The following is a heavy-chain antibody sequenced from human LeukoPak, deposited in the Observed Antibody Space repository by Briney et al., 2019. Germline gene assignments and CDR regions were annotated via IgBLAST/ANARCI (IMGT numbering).Heavy chain of an antibody. CDR3: ARGVLRYDFWSGYSDWFDP. CDR2: IYTSGST. Sequence: SETLSLTCTVSGGSISSGSYYWSWIRQPAGKGLEWIGRIYTSGSTNYNPSLKSRVTISVDTSKNQFSLKLSSVTAADTAVYYCARGVLRYDFWSGYSDWFDPWGQGTLVTVSS. CDR1: GGSISSGSYY. J-gene: IGHJ5*02. D-gene: IGHD3-3*01. V-gene: IGHV4-61*02.